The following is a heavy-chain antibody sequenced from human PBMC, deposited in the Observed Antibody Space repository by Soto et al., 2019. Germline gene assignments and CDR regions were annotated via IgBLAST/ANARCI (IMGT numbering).Heavy chain of an antibody. D-gene: IGHD2-21*02. Sequence: GASVKVSCKASGYTFTNYYMHWVRQAPGQGLEWMGWINPNSGGTKYAQKFQGRVTMTRDTSISTAYMDLSRLRSDDSAVYYCARQLAYCGGDCYTDPIDYWGQGTLVTVSS. V-gene: IGHV1-2*02. CDR1: GYTFTNYY. CDR2: INPNSGGT. J-gene: IGHJ4*02. CDR3: ARQLAYCGGDCYTDPIDY.